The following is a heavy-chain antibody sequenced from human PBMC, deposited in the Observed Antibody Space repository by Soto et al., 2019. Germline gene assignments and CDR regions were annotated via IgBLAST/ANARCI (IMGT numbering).Heavy chain of an antibody. CDR1: GFTFSSYG. J-gene: IGHJ6*02. Sequence: QVQLVESGGGVVQPGRSLRLSCAASGFTFSSYGMHWVRQAPGKGLEWVAVIWYDGSNKYYADSVKGRFTISRDNSKNTLYLQMNSLRAEDTAVYYCARAPGGTSWRYYYYYGMDVWGQGTTVTVSS. V-gene: IGHV3-33*01. CDR2: IWYDGSNK. CDR3: ARAPGGTSWRYYYYYGMDV. D-gene: IGHD2-2*01.